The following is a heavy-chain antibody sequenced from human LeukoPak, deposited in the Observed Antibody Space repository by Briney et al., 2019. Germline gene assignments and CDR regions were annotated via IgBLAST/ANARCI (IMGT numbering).Heavy chain of an antibody. CDR2: ISGSSVKI. CDR1: GFIFSNYV. CDR3: TREEAYFDSLLAYYFDY. D-gene: IGHD3-9*01. V-gene: IGHV3-23*01. Sequence: PGGSLRLSCAASGFIFSNYVMNWVRQAPGKGPEWVSAISGSSVKIYYADSVKGRFTISRDDSKNTLYLQMNSLRAEDTAMYYCTREEAYFDSLLAYYFDYWGQGTLVTVSS. J-gene: IGHJ4*02.